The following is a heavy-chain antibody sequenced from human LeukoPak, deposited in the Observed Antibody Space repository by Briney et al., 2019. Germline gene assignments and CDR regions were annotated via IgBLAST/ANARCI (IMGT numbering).Heavy chain of an antibody. CDR3: ARDYLDYYYYYMDV. V-gene: IGHV4-39*07. CDR1: GGSITSSSYY. Sequence: SETLSLTCTVSGGSITSSSYYWGWIRQPPGKGLEWIGSVYYSGSTYYNPSLKSRVTMSVDTPQNQFSLKLSSVTAADTAVYYCARDYLDYYYYYMDVWGKGTTVTVSS. CDR2: VYYSGST. J-gene: IGHJ6*03.